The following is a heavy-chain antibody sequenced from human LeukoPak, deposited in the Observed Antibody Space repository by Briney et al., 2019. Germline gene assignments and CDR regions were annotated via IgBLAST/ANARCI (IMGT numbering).Heavy chain of an antibody. CDR1: GFTFSSYS. CDR3: ARLRWEQTGYSSDY. V-gene: IGHV3-21*06. J-gene: IGHJ4*02. Sequence: GGSLRLSCAASGFTFSSYSMNWVRQAPGKGLEWVSSISTSSSYIYYADSVKGRFTISRDNAKNSLYLQMNSLRAEDTAVFYCARLRWEQTGYSSDYWGQGTLVTVSS. D-gene: IGHD4-23*01. CDR2: ISTSSSYI.